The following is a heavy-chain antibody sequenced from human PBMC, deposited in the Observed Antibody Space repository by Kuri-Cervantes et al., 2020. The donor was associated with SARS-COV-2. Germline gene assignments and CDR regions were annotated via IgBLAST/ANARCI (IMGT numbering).Heavy chain of an antibody. CDR2: ISYDGSNK. CDR1: GFNFSTTD. CDR3: ARDYCSSTSCYTYYYYGMDV. Sequence: GESLKISCVASGFNFSTTDMHWVRQAPGKGLEWVAVISYDGSNKYYADSVKGRFTISRDNSKNTLYLQMNSLRAEDTAVYYCARDYCSSTSCYTYYYYGMDVWGQGTTVTVSS. J-gene: IGHJ6*02. D-gene: IGHD2-2*02. V-gene: IGHV3-30-3*01.